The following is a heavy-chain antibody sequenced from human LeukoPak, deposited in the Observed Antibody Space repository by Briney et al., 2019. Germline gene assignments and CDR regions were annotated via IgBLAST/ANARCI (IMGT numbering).Heavy chain of an antibody. CDR1: GGSISSYY. J-gene: IGHJ5*02. CDR2: IYYSGST. CDR3: AREMGRDGYNT. D-gene: IGHD5-24*01. V-gene: IGHV4-59*01. Sequence: SETLSLTCTVSGGSISSYYWSWIRQPPGKGLEWIGYIYYSGSTNYNPSLKSRVTISVDTSKNQFSLKLSSVTAADTAVYYCAREMGRDGYNTWGQGTLVTVSS.